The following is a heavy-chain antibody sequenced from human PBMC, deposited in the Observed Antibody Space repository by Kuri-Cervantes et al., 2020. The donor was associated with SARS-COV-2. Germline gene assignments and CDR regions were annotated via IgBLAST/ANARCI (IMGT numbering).Heavy chain of an antibody. Sequence: SQTLSLTCALSVDTVSTTKITWNWIRQSTSRGLEWLGRTYNRTYYRSQRYTDYAGSVISRTTIKADTSTNQSSLQLKSVTPEDTAVSCCVRGRGLETHFDAFDIWGQGTLVTVSS. CDR2: TYNRTYYRSQRYT. J-gene: IGHJ3*02. V-gene: IGHV6-1*01. CDR1: VDTVSTTKIT. D-gene: IGHD6-19*01. CDR3: VRGRGLETHFDAFDI.